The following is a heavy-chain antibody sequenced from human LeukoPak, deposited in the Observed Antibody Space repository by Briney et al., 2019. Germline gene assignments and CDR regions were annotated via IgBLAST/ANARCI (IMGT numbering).Heavy chain of an antibody. D-gene: IGHD5-18*01. J-gene: IGHJ6*02. CDR1: GGSISSSSYY. V-gene: IGHV4-39*01. CDR2: IYYSGST. CDR3: ASGATANYYYGMDV. Sequence: SETLSLTCTVSGGSISSSSYYWGWIRQPPGKGLEWIGSIYYSGSTYYNPSLKSRVTISVDTSKNQFSLKLSSVTAADTAVYYCASGATANYYYGMDVWGQGTAVTVSS.